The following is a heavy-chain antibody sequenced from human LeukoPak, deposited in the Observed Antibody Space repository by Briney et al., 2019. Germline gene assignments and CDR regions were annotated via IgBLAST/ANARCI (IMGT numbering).Heavy chain of an antibody. CDR3: AGRIVGATPGDY. CDR2: IYYSGST. CDR1: GGSISSYY. Sequence: SETLSLTCTVSGGSISSYYWSWIRQPPGKGLEWIGYIYYSGSTNYNPSLKSRVTISADTSKNQFSLKLSSVTAADTAVYYCAGRIVGATPGDYWDQGTLVTVSA. V-gene: IGHV4-59*01. J-gene: IGHJ4*02. D-gene: IGHD1-26*01.